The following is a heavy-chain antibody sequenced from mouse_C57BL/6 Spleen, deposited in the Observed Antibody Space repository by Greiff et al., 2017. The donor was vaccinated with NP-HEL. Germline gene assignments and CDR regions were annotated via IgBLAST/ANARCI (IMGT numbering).Heavy chain of an antibody. CDR3: ARGGYSNCFDY. V-gene: IGHV1-69*01. J-gene: IGHJ2*01. CDR1: GYTFTSYW. CDR2: IDPSDSYT. Sequence: QVQLQQPGAELVMPGASVKLSCKASGYTFTSYWMHWVKQRPGQGLEWIGEIDPSDSYTNYNQKLKGKSTLTVDKSSSTAYMQLSSLTSEDSAVYYCARGGYSNCFDYWGQGTTLTVSS. D-gene: IGHD2-5*01.